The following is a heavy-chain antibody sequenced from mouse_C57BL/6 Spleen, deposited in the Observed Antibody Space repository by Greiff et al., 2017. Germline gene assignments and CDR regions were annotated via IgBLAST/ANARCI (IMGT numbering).Heavy chain of an antibody. D-gene: IGHD2-12*01. CDR3: ARDWIVTT. V-gene: IGHV1-19*01. CDR1: GYTFTDYY. J-gene: IGHJ2*01. Sequence: EVQLQQSGPVLVKPGASVKMSCKASGYTFTDYYMNWVKQSHGKSLEWIGVINPSNGGTSYNQKFKGKATLTVDKSSSTAYMELNSLPAEDSAGYYCARDWIVTTWGQGTTLTASS. CDR2: INPSNGGT.